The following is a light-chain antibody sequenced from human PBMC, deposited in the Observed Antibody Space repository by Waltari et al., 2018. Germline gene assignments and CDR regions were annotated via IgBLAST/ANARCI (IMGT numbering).Light chain of an antibody. Sequence: DIQMTQSPSTLSASVGDIVTITCRASQSISNWLAWYQQKPGKAPKLLIYKASTLESGIPSRFSGSGSGTEFTLTISSLQPDDFATYYCQQYNIYSLLTFGGGTKVEIK. V-gene: IGKV1-5*03. CDR1: QSISNW. CDR2: KAS. CDR3: QQYNIYSLLT. J-gene: IGKJ4*01.